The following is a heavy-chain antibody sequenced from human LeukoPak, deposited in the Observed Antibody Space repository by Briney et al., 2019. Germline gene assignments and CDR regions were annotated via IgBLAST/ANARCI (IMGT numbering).Heavy chain of an antibody. CDR3: AKGIYSSGWSYFDY. CDR2: LSGSGITT. CDR1: GFTFSTYW. V-gene: IGHV3-23*01. J-gene: IGHJ4*01. D-gene: IGHD6-19*01. Sequence: GGSLRLSCAASGFTFSTYWMTWVRQAPGKGLEWVSTLSGSGITTYYADSVTGRFTISRDNSKNTLYLQMNSLRAEDTAVYYCAKGIYSSGWSYFDYWGHGTLVVVSS.